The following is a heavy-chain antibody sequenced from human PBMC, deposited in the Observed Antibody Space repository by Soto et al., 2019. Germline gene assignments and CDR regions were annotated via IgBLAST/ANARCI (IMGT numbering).Heavy chain of an antibody. CDR3: SRDEGWYAN. CDR1: GFTVSRNY. D-gene: IGHD2-8*01. CDR2: IYSGGST. J-gene: IGHJ4*01. Sequence: EVQLVESGGGLIQPGGSLRPSCAASGFTVSRNYMSWVRQAPGKGLEWVSVIYSGGSTYYADSVKGRDTISRDNSKNTLYLQMNSLRSDYTTVYYCSRDEGWYANWGHGTLVNVAS. V-gene: IGHV3-53*01.